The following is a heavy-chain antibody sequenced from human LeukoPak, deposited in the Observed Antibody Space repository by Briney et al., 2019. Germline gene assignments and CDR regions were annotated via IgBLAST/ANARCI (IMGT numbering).Heavy chain of an antibody. D-gene: IGHD1-1*01. V-gene: IGHV4-61*02. CDR2: IYTSGST. J-gene: IGHJ5*02. Sequence: PSERLSLTCPVSGGSISSGSYYWSWIRQPAGKGLEGIGRIYTSGSTKQSPSLESPVTISLDTSQNQFSLVLGYVTAADTAVYYCARDRNNWNDFETGWFDPWGQGTLVTVSS. CDR1: GGSISSGSYY. CDR3: ARDRNNWNDFETGWFDP.